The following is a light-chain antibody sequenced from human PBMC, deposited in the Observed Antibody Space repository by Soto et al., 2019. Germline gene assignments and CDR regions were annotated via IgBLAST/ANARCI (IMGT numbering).Light chain of an antibody. CDR3: QQYKDYVYT. J-gene: IGKJ2*01. V-gene: IGKV1-8*01. Sequence: AILMTQSPSSLSASTGDRVTITCRAIQCISSYLSWYQQKPGKAPKLLIYAASTLERGVPSRFSGSGSATEFTLTISGLQPDDFATYYCQQYKDYVYTFGQGTKVDI. CDR2: AAS. CDR1: QCISSY.